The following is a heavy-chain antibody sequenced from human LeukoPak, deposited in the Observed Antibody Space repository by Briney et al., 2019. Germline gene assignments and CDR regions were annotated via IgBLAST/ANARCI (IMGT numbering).Heavy chain of an antibody. J-gene: IGHJ4*02. D-gene: IGHD3-10*01. CDR2: IYYSGST. CDR3: AREMRSPRGGFDY. CDR1: GGSISSGGYY. V-gene: IGHV4-31*03. Sequence: SETLSLTCTVSGGSISSGGYYWSWIRQHPGKGLEWIGYIYYSGSTYYNPSLKSRVTISVDTSKSQFSLKLSSVTAADTAVYYCAREMRSPRGGFDYWDQGTLVTVSS.